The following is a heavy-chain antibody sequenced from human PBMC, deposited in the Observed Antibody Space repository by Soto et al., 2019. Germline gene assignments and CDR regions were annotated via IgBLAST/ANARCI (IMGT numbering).Heavy chain of an antibody. CDR1: GGSVSSSSYH. Sequence: QLQVQESDPGLVKPSETLSLTCTVSGGSVSSSSYHWGWIRQPPGKGLEWIGSIYYSGNTYYNPSLKSRITISVDTSKNQFSLELSSVTAADTAVYYCARHQSSGQRDYWGQGTLVTVSS. CDR2: IYYSGNT. CDR3: ARHQSSGQRDY. V-gene: IGHV4-39*01. J-gene: IGHJ4*02. D-gene: IGHD6-19*01.